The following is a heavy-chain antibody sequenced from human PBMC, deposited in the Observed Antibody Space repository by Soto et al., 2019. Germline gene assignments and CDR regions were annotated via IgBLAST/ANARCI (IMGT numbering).Heavy chain of an antibody. Sequence: QVQLVQSGAEVKKPGSSVKVSCKASGGTFSSYAISWVRQAPGQGLEWMGGIIPIFGTANYAQKFQGRVTITADEATITAYMELRSLRSEDTAVYYCARVSVAATTVGWFDPWGQGTLVTVSS. D-gene: IGHD2-15*01. CDR2: IIPIFGTA. J-gene: IGHJ5*02. CDR1: GGTFSSYA. V-gene: IGHV1-69*01. CDR3: ARVSVAATTVGWFDP.